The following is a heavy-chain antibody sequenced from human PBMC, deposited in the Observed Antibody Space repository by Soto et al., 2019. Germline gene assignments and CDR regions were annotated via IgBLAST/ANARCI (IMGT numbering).Heavy chain of an antibody. D-gene: IGHD1-26*01. J-gene: IGHJ6*02. Sequence: SETLSLSCTVSGGSVSSGSYYWSWIRQPPGKGLEWIGYIYYSGSTNYNPSLKSRVTISVDTSKNQFSLKLSSVTAADTAVYYCAREGATIYYYYGMDVWGQGTTVTVSS. V-gene: IGHV4-61*01. CDR2: IYYSGST. CDR1: GGSVSSGSYY. CDR3: AREGATIYYYYGMDV.